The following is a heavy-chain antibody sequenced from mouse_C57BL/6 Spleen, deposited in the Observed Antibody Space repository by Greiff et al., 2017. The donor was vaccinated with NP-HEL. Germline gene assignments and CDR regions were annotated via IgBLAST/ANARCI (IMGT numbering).Heavy chain of an antibody. J-gene: IGHJ3*01. CDR1: GYSFTSYY. D-gene: IGHD4-1*01. Sequence: VQLQQSGPELVKPGASVKISCKASGYSFTSYYIHWVKQRPGQGLEWIGWSYPGSGNTKYNEKFKGKATLTSDTSSSTAYMQLSRLTSEDSAVYYGAREGTGTFAYWGQGTLVTVSA. CDR2: SYPGSGNT. V-gene: IGHV1-66*01. CDR3: AREGTGTFAY.